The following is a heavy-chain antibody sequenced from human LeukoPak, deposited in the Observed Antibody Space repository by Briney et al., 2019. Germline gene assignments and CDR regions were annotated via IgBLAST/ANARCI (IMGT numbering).Heavy chain of an antibody. V-gene: IGHV1-2*06. J-gene: IGHJ5*02. CDR2: INPNSGGT. CDR3: ARAELSVKGFDP. Sequence: ASVKVSCKASGYTFTCYYIHWVRQAPGQGLEWMGRINPNSGGTNYAQKFQGRVTMTRDKSISTAYMELSRLRSDDTAVYYCARAELSVKGFDPWSQGTLVTVSS. CDR1: GYTFTCYY. D-gene: IGHD1-1*01.